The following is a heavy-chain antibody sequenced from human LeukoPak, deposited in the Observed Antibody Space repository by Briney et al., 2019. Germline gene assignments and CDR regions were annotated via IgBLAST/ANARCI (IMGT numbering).Heavy chain of an antibody. V-gene: IGHV1-2*02. Sequence: ASVKVSCKAFGYTFTSNYMHWVRQAPGQGLEWMGWINPNSGGTNYAQKFQGRVTMTRDTSINTAYMELSRLRSDDTAVYYCARVRLGKWFGELQYSHYYYYMDVWGKGTTVTISS. CDR2: INPNSGGT. J-gene: IGHJ6*03. D-gene: IGHD3-10*01. CDR1: GYTFTSNY. CDR3: ARVRLGKWFGELQYSHYYYYMDV.